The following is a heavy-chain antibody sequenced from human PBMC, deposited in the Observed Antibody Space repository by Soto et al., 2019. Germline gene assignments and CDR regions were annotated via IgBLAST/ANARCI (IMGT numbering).Heavy chain of an antibody. V-gene: IGHV3-23*01. D-gene: IGHD2-21*01. Sequence: GGSLRLSCAASGFTFSSYAMSWVRQAPGKGLEWASAISGSGGSTYYADSVKVRFTISRDNSKNTLYLQMNSLRAEDTAVYYGAKDFGPDVDDIWGQGTMVTVSS. CDR1: GFTFSSYA. CDR2: ISGSGGST. J-gene: IGHJ3*02. CDR3: AKDFGPDVDDI.